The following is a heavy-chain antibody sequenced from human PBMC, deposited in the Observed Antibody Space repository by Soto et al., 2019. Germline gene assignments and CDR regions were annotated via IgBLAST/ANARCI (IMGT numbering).Heavy chain of an antibody. CDR1: GFTFSSYA. CDR2: ISGGGGST. J-gene: IGHJ5*02. CDR3: AKDLAAMVRPSWFDP. Sequence: EVQLLESGGGLVQPGGSLRLSCAASGFTFSSYAMSWVRQAPGKGLEWVSAISGGGGSTYYADSVKGRFTISRDNSKNTLYLQMNSLRAEDTAVYYCAKDLAAMVRPSWFDPWGQGTLVTVSS. V-gene: IGHV3-23*01. D-gene: IGHD5-18*01.